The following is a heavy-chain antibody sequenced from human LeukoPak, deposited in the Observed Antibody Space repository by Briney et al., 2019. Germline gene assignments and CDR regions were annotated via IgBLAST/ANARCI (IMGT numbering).Heavy chain of an antibody. D-gene: IGHD2-15*01. CDR1: GFTFSSYW. CDR3: ARSAPYCSGGSCYEGGSYFDY. CDR2: IKQDGSEK. J-gene: IGHJ4*02. Sequence: PGGSLRLSCAASGFTFSSYWMSWVRQAPGKGLEWVANIKQDGSEKYYVDSVKGRFTISRDNAKNSLYLQMNSLRAEDTAVYYCARSAPYCSGGSCYEGGSYFDYWGQGTLVTVSS. V-gene: IGHV3-7*01.